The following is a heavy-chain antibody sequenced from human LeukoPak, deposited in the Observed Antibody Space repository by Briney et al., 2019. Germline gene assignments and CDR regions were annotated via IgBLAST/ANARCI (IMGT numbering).Heavy chain of an antibody. CDR3: ARHAGYSSGWSGDYFDY. CDR1: GGSISSYY. CDR2: IYYSGST. Sequence: SETLSLTCTVSGGSISSYYWSWIRQPPGKGLEWIGYIYYSGSTNYNPSPKSRVTISVDTSKNQFSLKLSSVTAADTAVYYCARHAGYSSGWSGDYFDYWGQGTLVTVSS. V-gene: IGHV4-59*08. J-gene: IGHJ4*02. D-gene: IGHD6-19*01.